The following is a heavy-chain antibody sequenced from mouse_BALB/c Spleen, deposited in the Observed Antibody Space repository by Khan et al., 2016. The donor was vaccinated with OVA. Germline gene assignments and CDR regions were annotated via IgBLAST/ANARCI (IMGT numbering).Heavy chain of an antibody. Sequence: QLLLKQSGPGLVAPSQSLSITCTVSGLSLTSYGVHLVRQPPGKGLEWLGTIWAGGSTNYNSALMSRLSIIKDNSKSQVFLKMNSLQTDDTAIYYCAREVYDGNLYYFDYWGQGTTLTVSS. J-gene: IGHJ2*01. CDR2: IWAGGST. V-gene: IGHV2-9*02. D-gene: IGHD2-1*01. CDR3: AREVYDGNLYYFDY. CDR1: GLSLTSYG.